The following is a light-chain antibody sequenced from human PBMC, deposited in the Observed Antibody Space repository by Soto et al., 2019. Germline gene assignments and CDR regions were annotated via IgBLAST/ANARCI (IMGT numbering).Light chain of an antibody. Sequence: EIVLTQSPGTLSLSPGERATLSCRARQSVSSSYLAWYQQKPGQAPRLLIYGASSRATGIPDRFSGSGSGTDFTLTIRRLEPEDFAVYYCHQSGSLYTFGQGTKVEIK. CDR3: HQSGSLYT. J-gene: IGKJ2*01. CDR1: QSVSSSY. V-gene: IGKV3-20*01. CDR2: GAS.